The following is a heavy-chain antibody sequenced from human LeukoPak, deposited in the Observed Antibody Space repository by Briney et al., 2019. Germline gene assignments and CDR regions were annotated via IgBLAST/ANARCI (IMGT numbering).Heavy chain of an antibody. V-gene: IGHV1-2*02. D-gene: IGHD5-18*01. J-gene: IGHJ4*02. CDR1: GYSFTGYY. CDR3: AVDTAMVPFDY. CDR2: INPNTGGT. Sequence: GASVKVSCKASGYSFTGYYIHWVRQPPGHGLEWMGWINPNTGGTNHKQKFQGRVTMTRDTSISTAYMELSRLRSDDTAVYYCAVDTAMVPFDYWGQGTLVTVSS.